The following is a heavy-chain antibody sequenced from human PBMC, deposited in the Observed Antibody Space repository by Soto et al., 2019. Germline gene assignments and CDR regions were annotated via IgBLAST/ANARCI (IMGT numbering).Heavy chain of an antibody. D-gene: IGHD5-18*01. Sequence: TSETLSLTCTVSGGSISSSSYYWGWIRQPPGKGLEWIGSIYYSGSTYYNPSLKSRVTISVDTSKNQFSLKLSSVTAADTAVYYCARHGMARGRRQLWTRGAYYGMDVWGQGTTVTVSS. CDR1: GGSISSSSYY. J-gene: IGHJ6*02. V-gene: IGHV4-39*01. CDR3: ARHGMARGRRQLWTRGAYYGMDV. CDR2: IYYSGST.